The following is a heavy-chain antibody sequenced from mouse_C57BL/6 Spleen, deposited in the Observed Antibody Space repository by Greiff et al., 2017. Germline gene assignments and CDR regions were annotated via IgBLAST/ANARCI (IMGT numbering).Heavy chain of an antibody. V-gene: IGHV2-9-1*01. CDR3: ARNHRGSSPCFGC. D-gene: IGHD1-1*01. J-gene: IGHJ2*01. CDR1: GFSLTSYA. Sequence: VHLVESGPGLVAPSQSLSITCTVSGFSLTSYAISWVRQPPGKGLEWLGVIWPGGGTNYNSALKSRLSISKDNSKSQVFLKMNSLQTDDTARYYCARNHRGSSPCFGCWGQGTTLTVST. CDR2: IWPGGGT.